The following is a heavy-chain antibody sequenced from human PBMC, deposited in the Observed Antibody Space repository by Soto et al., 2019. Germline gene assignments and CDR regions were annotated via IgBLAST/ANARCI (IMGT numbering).Heavy chain of an antibody. J-gene: IGHJ4*02. CDR2: LYNSGNT. D-gene: IGHD5-18*01. CDR3: ARDNGYGYGYVDY. CDR1: GGSVSSGSYY. V-gene: IGHV4-61*01. Sequence: QVHLQESGPGLVKPSEPLSLTCTVSGGSVSSGSYYWTWIRQSPGKGLEWIGCLYNSGNTNYNPALRSRVTISVDTSKNQFSLRLSCVTAADTAVYYCARDNGYGYGYVDYWGQGTLVAVSS.